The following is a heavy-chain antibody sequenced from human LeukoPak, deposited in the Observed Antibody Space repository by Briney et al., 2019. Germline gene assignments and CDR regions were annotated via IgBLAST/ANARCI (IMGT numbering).Heavy chain of an antibody. V-gene: IGHV1-18*01. Sequence: ASVKVSCKASGYTFTSYGISWVRQAPGQGLEWMGWISAYNGNTNYAQKLQGRVTMTTDTSTSTAYMELRSLRSDDTAVYYCARDPYYGDSGHLIAWGQGTLVTVSS. D-gene: IGHD4-17*01. CDR3: ARDPYYGDSGHLIA. CDR2: ISAYNGNT. CDR1: GYTFTSYG. J-gene: IGHJ5*02.